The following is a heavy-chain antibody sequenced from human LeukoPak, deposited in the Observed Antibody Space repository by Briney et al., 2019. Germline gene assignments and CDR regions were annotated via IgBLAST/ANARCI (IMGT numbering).Heavy chain of an antibody. V-gene: IGHV1-8*01. CDR3: ARGLTYYYDSSGVS. Sequence: ASVKVSCKASGYTFTSYDINWVRRATGQGLEWMGWMNPNSGNTGYAQKFQGRVTMTRNTSISTAYMELSSLRSEDTAVYYCARGLTYYYDSSGVSWGQGTLVTVSS. CDR1: GYTFTSYD. D-gene: IGHD3-22*01. CDR2: MNPNSGNT. J-gene: IGHJ4*02.